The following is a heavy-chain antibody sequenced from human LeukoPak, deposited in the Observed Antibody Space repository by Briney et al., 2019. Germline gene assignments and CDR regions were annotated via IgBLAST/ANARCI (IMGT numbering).Heavy chain of an antibody. Sequence: TLSLTCAVSGGSVSSGGHSWSWIRQPPGKGLEWIGYIYHSESTYYNPSLKSRVTISVDRSKNQFSLKLSSVTAVDTAVYYCAGGPAAAAVWGQGTLVTVSS. J-gene: IGHJ4*02. CDR2: IYHSEST. D-gene: IGHD6-13*01. CDR3: AGGPAAAAV. CDR1: GGSVSSGGHS. V-gene: IGHV4-30-2*01.